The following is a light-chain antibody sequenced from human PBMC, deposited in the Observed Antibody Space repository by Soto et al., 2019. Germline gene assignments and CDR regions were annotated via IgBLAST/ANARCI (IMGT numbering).Light chain of an antibody. CDR1: QSVYKNF. V-gene: IGKV3-20*01. J-gene: IGKJ4*01. CDR3: QQYGSSPPT. Sequence: EIVLTQSPGTLSLSPGERATLSCRASQSVYKNFLAWYQQKPGQAPRLLINGASNRATGIPDRFSGSGSGTDFSLTIDRLEPEDFAVYFCQQYGSSPPTFGRGTKVEIK. CDR2: GAS.